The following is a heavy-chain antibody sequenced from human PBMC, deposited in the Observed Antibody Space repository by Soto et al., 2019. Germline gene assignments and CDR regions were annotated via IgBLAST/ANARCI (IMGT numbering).Heavy chain of an antibody. V-gene: IGHV1-3*01. CDR1: GYTFTSYA. CDR2: IGAGKEKT. Sequence: GASVKVSCKASGYTFTSYAMHWVRQAPGQRLEWMGWIGAGKEKTQYAQKFQGRVTFTRDTSARTAYMELTSLTSEDTAVYYCARGYGMDVWGQGTTVTVSS. CDR3: ARGYGMDV. J-gene: IGHJ6*02.